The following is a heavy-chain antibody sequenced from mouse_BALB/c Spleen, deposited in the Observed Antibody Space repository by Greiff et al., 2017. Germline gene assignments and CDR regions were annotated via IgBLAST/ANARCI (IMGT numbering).Heavy chain of an antibody. J-gene: IGHJ4*01. V-gene: IGHV5-9-4*01. CDR1: GFTFSSYA. CDR3: ARAGNYVYYYAMDY. D-gene: IGHD2-1*01. CDR2: ISSGGSYT. Sequence: VESGGGLVKPGGSLKLSCAASGFTFSSYAMSWVRQSPEKRLEWVAEISSGGSYTYYPDTVTGRFTISRDNAKNTLYLEMSSLRSEDTAMYYCARAGNYVYYYAMDYWGQGTSVTVSS.